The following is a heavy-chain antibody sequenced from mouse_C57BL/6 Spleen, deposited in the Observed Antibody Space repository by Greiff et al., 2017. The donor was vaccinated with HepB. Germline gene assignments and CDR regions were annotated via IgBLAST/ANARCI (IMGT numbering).Heavy chain of an antibody. CDR1: GFTFSDYY. Sequence: EVKVVESGGGLVQPGGSLKLSCAASGFTFSDYYMYWVRQTPEKRLEWVAYISNGGGSTYYPDTVKGRFTISRDNAKNTLYLQMSRLKSKDTAMYYCARQAYWGQGTLVTVSA. CDR3: ARQAY. CDR2: ISNGGGST. J-gene: IGHJ3*01. V-gene: IGHV5-12*01.